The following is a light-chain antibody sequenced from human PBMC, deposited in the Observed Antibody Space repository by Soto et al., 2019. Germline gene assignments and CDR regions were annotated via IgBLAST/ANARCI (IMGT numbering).Light chain of an antibody. V-gene: IGLV1-36*01. CDR1: SSNIGNNA. J-gene: IGLJ1*01. Sequence: QSVLTQPPSVSEAPRQRVTMSCSGSSSNIGNNAVNWDQQLPGKAPKLLIYYDDLLPSGVSDRFSGSKSGTSASLAISGLQSEDEADYYCAAWYDSRNVDVFGSGTKLTVL. CDR2: YDD. CDR3: AAWYDSRNVDV.